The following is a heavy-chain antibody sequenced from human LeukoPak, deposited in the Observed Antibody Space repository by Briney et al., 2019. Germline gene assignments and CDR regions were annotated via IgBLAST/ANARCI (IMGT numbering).Heavy chain of an antibody. D-gene: IGHD2-15*01. J-gene: IGHJ5*02. CDR1: GGSITDYY. CDR3: ARGGKDIVVVVAATNWFDP. CDR2: INHSGST. V-gene: IGHV4-34*01. Sequence: SETLSLTCALSGGSITDYYYNWVRQPPGKGLEWIGEINHSGSTNYNPSLKSRVTISVDTSKNQFSLKLSSVTAADTAVYYCARGGKDIVVVVAATNWFDPWGQGTLVTVSS.